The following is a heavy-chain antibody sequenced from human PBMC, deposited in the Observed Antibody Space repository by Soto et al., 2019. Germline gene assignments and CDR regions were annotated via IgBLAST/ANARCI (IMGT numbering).Heavy chain of an antibody. Sequence: PGGSLRLSCTASGFTFGDYAMSWFRQAPGKGLEWVGFIRSKAYGGTTEYAASVKGRFTISRDDSKSIAYLQMNSLKTEDTAVYYCTRVRGITGTSYYYYGMDVWRQRTTVTVSS. CDR2: IRSKAYGGTT. J-gene: IGHJ6*02. CDR1: GFTFGDYA. V-gene: IGHV3-49*03. CDR3: TRVRGITGTSYYYYGMDV. D-gene: IGHD1-20*01.